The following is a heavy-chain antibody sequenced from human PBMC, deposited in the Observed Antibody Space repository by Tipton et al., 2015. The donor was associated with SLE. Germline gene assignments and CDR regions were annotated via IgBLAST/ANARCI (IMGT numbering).Heavy chain of an antibody. J-gene: IGHJ4*02. Sequence: SLRFSCAASGFTVSSNYMGWVRQAPGKGLEWVSVIYSGGSTYYADSVKGRFTISRDNSKNTLYLQINSLRAEDTAVYYCARGVVGATAYFDYWGQGTLVTVSS. D-gene: IGHD1-26*01. CDR3: ARGVVGATAYFDY. V-gene: IGHV3-53*01. CDR2: IYSGGST. CDR1: GFTVSSNY.